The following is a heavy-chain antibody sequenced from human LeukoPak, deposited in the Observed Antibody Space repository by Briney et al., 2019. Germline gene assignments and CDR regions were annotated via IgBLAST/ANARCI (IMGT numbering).Heavy chain of an antibody. Sequence: SGPTLVKPTQTLTLTCTFSGFSLRTSGVGVGWIRQPPGKALEWLALIYWDDDKRYSPSLKSRLTITKDTSKNQVVLTMTNMDPVDTATYYCAHVDTAMVSDYFDYWGQGTLVTVSS. V-gene: IGHV2-5*02. CDR2: IYWDDDK. D-gene: IGHD5-18*01. CDR3: AHVDTAMVSDYFDY. J-gene: IGHJ4*02. CDR1: GFSLRTSGVG.